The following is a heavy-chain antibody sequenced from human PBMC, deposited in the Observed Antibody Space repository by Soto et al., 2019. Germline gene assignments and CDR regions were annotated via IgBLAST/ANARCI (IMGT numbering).Heavy chain of an antibody. Sequence: PGGSLRLSCAASGFTFSNYAMTWVRRAPGKGLEWVSAISGDGGSTYYADSVKGRFTISRDNSKNTLYLQMNSLRAEDTALYYCAKNYKYRGTSGSLDYWGRETQVTVS. V-gene: IGHV3-23*01. CDR1: GFTFSNYA. D-gene: IGHD3-10*01. J-gene: IGHJ4*02. CDR2: ISGDGGST. CDR3: AKNYKYRGTSGSLDY.